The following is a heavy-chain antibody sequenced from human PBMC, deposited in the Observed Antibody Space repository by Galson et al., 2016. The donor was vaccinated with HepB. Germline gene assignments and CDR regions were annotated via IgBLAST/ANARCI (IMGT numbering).Heavy chain of an antibody. CDR3: ASSVTSIRLTDFYYTMDV. V-gene: IGHV1-69*13. J-gene: IGHJ6*02. Sequence: SVKVSCKATGVAFSSYVMTWVRQAPGQGLEWMGGIVPLQNTPTYAQQFQGRVTISADESTRTAYMELRSPRSEDTAVYYCASSVTSIRLTDFYYTMDVWGLGTPVIVSS. CDR2: IVPLQNTP. CDR1: GVAFSSYV. D-gene: IGHD3-16*01.